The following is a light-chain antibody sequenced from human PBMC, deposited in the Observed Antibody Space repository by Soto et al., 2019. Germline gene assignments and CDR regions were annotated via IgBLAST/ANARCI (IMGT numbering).Light chain of an antibody. CDR1: QGTSNY. Sequence: DIQMTQSPSSLSASVGDRVTITCRASQGTSNYLAWYQQKPGKVPKLLIYAASTLQSGVPSRFRGSGSGTYFTLTVTSLQPEDGATYYCQKYNSAPTWTGGEGTKVEIK. V-gene: IGKV1-27*01. CDR3: QKYNSAPTWT. J-gene: IGKJ1*01. CDR2: AAS.